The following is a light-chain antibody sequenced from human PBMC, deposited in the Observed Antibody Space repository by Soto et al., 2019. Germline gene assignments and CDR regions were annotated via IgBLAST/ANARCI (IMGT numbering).Light chain of an antibody. CDR1: SGHSNYA. CDR2: LNSDGSH. CDR3: QTWATGIRV. Sequence: QPVLTQSPSASASLGASVKLTCTLSSGHSNYAIAWHQQQPERGPRFLMRLNSDGSHTKGDGIPGRFSGSSSGAERYLSISRLQSEDEADYYCQTWATGIRVFGGGTKLTVL. J-gene: IGLJ3*02. V-gene: IGLV4-69*01.